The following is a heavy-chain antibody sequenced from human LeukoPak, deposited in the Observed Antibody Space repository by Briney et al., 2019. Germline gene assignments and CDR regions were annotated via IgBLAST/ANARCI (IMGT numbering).Heavy chain of an antibody. D-gene: IGHD1-26*01. V-gene: IGHV4-59*08. Sequence: SETLSLTCTVSGGSIRSYYWSWIRQPPGKGLEWIGYIYYSGSTKYNPSLKSRATISVDTSKDQFSLKLNSVTAADTAVYYCASGSYYFDYWGQGTLVTVSS. CDR2: IYYSGST. CDR3: ASGSYYFDY. CDR1: GGSIRSYY. J-gene: IGHJ4*02.